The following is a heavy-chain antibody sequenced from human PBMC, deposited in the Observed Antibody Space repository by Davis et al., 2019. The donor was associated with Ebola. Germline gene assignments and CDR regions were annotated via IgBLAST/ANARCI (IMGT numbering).Heavy chain of an antibody. Sequence: PGGSLRLSCAASGFTFSNYGIHWVRQAPGKGLEWVAVISYDGSNKYYADSVKGRFTISRDNSKNTLYLQMNSLRAEDTAVYYCAKGGEYYYDSSGYFPYYYYYGMDVWGQGTTVTVSS. CDR2: ISYDGSNK. CDR3: AKGGEYYYDSSGYFPYYYYYGMDV. CDR1: GFTFSNYG. J-gene: IGHJ6*02. D-gene: IGHD3-22*01. V-gene: IGHV3-30*18.